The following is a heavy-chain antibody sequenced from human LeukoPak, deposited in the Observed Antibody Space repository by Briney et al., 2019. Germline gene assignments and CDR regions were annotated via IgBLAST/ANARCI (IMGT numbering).Heavy chain of an antibody. D-gene: IGHD5-24*01. J-gene: IGHJ4*02. CDR1: GFTFSSYA. Sequence: PGGSLRLSCAASGFTFSSYAMHWVRQAPGKGLEWVAVISYDGSNKYYADSVKGRFTISRDNSKNTLYLQMNSLRAEDTAVYYCAKDRDWYYCDYWGQGTLVTVSS. CDR3: AKDRDWYYCDY. CDR2: ISYDGSNK. V-gene: IGHV3-30-3*01.